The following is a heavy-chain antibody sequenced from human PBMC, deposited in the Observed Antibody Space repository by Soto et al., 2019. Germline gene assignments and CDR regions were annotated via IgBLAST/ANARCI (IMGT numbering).Heavy chain of an antibody. V-gene: IGHV4-59*01. Sequence: SETLSLTCTVSGGSISKYYWTWIRQPPGKGLEWIGYVYYTGITNYNPSLKSRISMSVDTSKNQFSLKLSSVTAADTAVYYCTRGSYDFWSGYFSPPPTDYGMDVWGQGTTVTVSS. CDR3: TRGSYDFWSGYFSPPPTDYGMDV. CDR2: VYYTGIT. CDR1: GGSISKYY. D-gene: IGHD3-3*01. J-gene: IGHJ6*02.